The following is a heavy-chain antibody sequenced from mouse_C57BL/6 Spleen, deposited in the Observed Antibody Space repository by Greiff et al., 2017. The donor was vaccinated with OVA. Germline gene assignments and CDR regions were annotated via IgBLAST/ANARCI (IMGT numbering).Heavy chain of an antibody. D-gene: IGHD3-2*02. CDR1: GFTFSSYA. Sequence: EVQLVESGEGLVKPGGSLKLSCAASGFTFSSYAMSWVRQTPEKRLEWVAYLSSGGDYIYYADTVKGRFTISRDNARNTLYLQMSSLKSEDTAMYYCTRGGAAQATGYYYAMDYWGQGTSVTVSS. J-gene: IGHJ4*01. CDR3: TRGGAAQATGYYYAMDY. CDR2: LSSGGDYI. V-gene: IGHV5-9-1*02.